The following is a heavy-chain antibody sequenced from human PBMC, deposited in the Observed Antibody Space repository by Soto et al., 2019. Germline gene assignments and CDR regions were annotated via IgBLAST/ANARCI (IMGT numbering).Heavy chain of an antibody. D-gene: IGHD3-22*01. CDR1: GFTFSSYG. J-gene: IGHJ2*01. Sequence: QVQLVESGGGVVQPGRSLRLSCAASGFTFSSYGMHWVRQAPGKGLEWVAVIWYDGSNKYYADSVKGRFTISRDNSKNTLYLQMNSLRAEDTAVYYCARERLNWYFDLWGRGTLVTVSS. CDR2: IWYDGSNK. V-gene: IGHV3-33*01. CDR3: ARERLNWYFDL.